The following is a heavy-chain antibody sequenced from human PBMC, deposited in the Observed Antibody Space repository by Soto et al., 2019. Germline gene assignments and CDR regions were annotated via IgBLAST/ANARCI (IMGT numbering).Heavy chain of an antibody. CDR3: ARGPSGQLGWFDP. Sequence: QVQLQESGPGLVKPSQTLSLTCTVSGGSISSGDYYWSWIRQPPGKGPEWIGYMYYGGSPYYKPSLKSRISISVDTSKNQLALGLTSVTAGDTAVYYCARGPSGQLGWFDPWGQGTLVTVSS. CDR1: GGSISSGDYY. V-gene: IGHV4-30-4*01. J-gene: IGHJ5*02. CDR2: MYYGGSP. D-gene: IGHD6-13*01.